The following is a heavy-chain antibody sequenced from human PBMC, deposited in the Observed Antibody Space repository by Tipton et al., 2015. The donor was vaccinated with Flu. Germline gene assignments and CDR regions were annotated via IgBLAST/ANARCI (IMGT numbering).Heavy chain of an antibody. CDR2: IYYNGRT. CDR3: ARGGAVLRFLERSVNWFDP. J-gene: IGHJ5*02. D-gene: IGHD3-3*01. V-gene: IGHV4-31*03. CDR1: GDSISSGGYL. Sequence: TLSLTCTVSGDSISSGGYLWTWIRQLPGKGLESIGYIYYNGRTYYNPSLKSRSTISIDTSKNQFSLKLSSVTAADTAVYYCARGGAVLRFLERSVNWFDPWGQGTLVTASS.